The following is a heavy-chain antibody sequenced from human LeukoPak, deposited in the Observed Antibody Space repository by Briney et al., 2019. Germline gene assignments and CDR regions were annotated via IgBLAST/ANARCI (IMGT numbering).Heavy chain of an antibody. Sequence: PGGSLRLSCAASGFTFSSYEMNWVRQAPGKGLEWVSYISSSGSTIYYADSVKGRFTISRDNAKTSLYMKMNSLRAEDTAVYYCARGYYDFWSGYLDYWGQGTLVTVSS. CDR2: ISSSGSTI. CDR1: GFTFSSYE. J-gene: IGHJ4*02. V-gene: IGHV3-48*03. CDR3: ARGYYDFWSGYLDY. D-gene: IGHD3-3*01.